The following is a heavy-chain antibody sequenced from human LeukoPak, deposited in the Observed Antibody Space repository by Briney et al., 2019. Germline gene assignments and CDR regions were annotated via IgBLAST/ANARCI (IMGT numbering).Heavy chain of an antibody. CDR1: GVTFSSYG. V-gene: IGHV3-30*03. J-gene: IGHJ4*02. CDR3: ARGTMVRGGIFDY. Sequence: GGSLRLSCAASGVTFSSYGMHWVRQAPGKGLEWVAVISYDGSNKYYADSVKGRFTISRDNSKNTLYLQMNSLRAEDTAVYYCARGTMVRGGIFDYWGQGTLVTVSS. D-gene: IGHD3-10*01. CDR2: ISYDGSNK.